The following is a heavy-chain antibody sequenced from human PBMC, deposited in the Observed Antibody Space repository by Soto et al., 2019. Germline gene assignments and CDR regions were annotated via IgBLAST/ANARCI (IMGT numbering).Heavy chain of an antibody. CDR3: ARRGSASWRNWFDS. V-gene: IGHV4-39*01. J-gene: IGHJ5*01. D-gene: IGHD2-2*01. CDR2: IYYDGST. CDR1: GGSITSTIDY. Sequence: SETLSLTCSVSGGSITSTIDYWGWIRQSPGKGLEWIGNIYYDGSTFYNPSLKSRVTISVDTSKRQFSLRVSSVTAADTAVYYCARRGSASWRNWFDSGGHGTLVTVSS.